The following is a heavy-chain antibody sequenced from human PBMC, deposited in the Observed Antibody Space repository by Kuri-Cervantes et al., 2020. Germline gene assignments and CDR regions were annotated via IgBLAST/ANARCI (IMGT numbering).Heavy chain of an antibody. V-gene: IGHV4-34*01. CDR3: ARDYVWGSYRLIDY. Sequence: GSLRLSCAVYGGSFSGYYWSWIRQPPGKGLEWIGSIYYSGNTYYNPSVKSRVTISVDTSKNQFSLKLSSVTAADTAVYYCARDYVWGSYRLIDYWGQGTLVTVSS. J-gene: IGHJ4*02. CDR1: GGSFSGYY. CDR2: IYYSGNT. D-gene: IGHD3-16*02.